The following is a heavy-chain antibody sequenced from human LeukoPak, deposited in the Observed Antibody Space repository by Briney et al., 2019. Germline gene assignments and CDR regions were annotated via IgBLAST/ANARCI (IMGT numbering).Heavy chain of an antibody. Sequence: PGGSLRLSCAASGFTFRSHAMHWVRQAPGKGLEWVAVISYDGSNKYYADSVKGRFTISRDDSGNTVYLQMNSLTTEDTAVYFCANGGVVSAGPDYWGQGTLVTVFS. CDR3: ANGGVVSAGPDY. CDR2: ISYDGSNK. J-gene: IGHJ4*02. CDR1: GFTFRSHA. V-gene: IGHV3-30*04. D-gene: IGHD2-2*01.